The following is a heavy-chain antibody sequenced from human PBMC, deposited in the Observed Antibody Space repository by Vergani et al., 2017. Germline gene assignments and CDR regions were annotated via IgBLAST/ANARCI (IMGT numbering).Heavy chain of an antibody. CDR1: GFSFSNDY. D-gene: IGHD3-3*01. CDR2: ISPNSDRT. Sequence: QGQLMESGGGLVKPGGSLRLSCVASGFSFSNDYMTWIRQSPGKGLEWVAYISPNSDRTRYADSVEGRFTISRDNAKTSMYLQMNSLRAEDTAVYYCAKEIFFRRGADFDIWGQGTMVTVSS. J-gene: IGHJ3*02. CDR3: AKEIFFRRGADFDI. V-gene: IGHV3-11*04.